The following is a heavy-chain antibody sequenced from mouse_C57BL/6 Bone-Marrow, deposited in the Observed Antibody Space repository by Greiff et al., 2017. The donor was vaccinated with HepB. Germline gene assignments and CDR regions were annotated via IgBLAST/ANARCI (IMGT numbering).Heavy chain of an antibody. CDR3: TGYGYVLDY. CDR2: IRLKSDNYAT. CDR1: GFTFSNYW. Sequence: EVKVEESGGGLVQPGGSMKLSCVASGFTFSNYWMNWVRQSPEKGLEWVAQIRLKSDNYATHYAESVKGRFTISRDDSKSSVYLQMNNLRAADTGIYYCTGYGYVLDYWGQGTTLTVSS. D-gene: IGHD2-2*01. V-gene: IGHV6-3*01. J-gene: IGHJ2*01.